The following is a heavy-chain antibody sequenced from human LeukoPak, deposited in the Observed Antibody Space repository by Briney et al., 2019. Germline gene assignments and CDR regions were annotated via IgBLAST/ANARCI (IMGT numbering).Heavy chain of an antibody. Sequence: PGGSLRLSCAASGFTFSTYWLHWVRQAPGKGLVWVSRINTDGRSTTYADSVRGRFTISRDNAKNTLYLQMNSLRAEDTAVYYCARDGGEQLVGPFDYWGQGTLVTVSS. D-gene: IGHD6-6*01. CDR2: INTDGRST. J-gene: IGHJ4*02. CDR3: ARDGGEQLVGPFDY. CDR1: GFTFSTYW. V-gene: IGHV3-74*01.